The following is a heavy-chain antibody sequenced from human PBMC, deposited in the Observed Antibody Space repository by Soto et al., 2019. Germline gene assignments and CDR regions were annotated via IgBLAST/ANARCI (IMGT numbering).Heavy chain of an antibody. D-gene: IGHD2-2*01. V-gene: IGHV1-46*01. Sequence: QVQLVQSGAEVKKSGASVTVSCKASAYSFTTYHIHWVRQAPGQGLEWMGLINPDAGATNYAQRFQGRLRLTRDTSTSTVYMELRSLTFDDTAVYYCARGDIVLVPASEGNWFDPWGQGTLVTVSS. CDR2: INPDAGAT. CDR3: ARGDIVLVPASEGNWFDP. J-gene: IGHJ5*02. CDR1: AYSFTTYH.